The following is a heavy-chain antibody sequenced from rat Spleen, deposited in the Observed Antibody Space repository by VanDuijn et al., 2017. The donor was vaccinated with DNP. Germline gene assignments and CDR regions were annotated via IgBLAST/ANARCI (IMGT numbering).Heavy chain of an antibody. V-gene: IGHV2-1*01. D-gene: IGHD2-2*01. CDR2: IWTDGTT. CDR3: NRGYGL. Sequence: QVQLKESGPGLLQPSQTLSLTCTVSGFSLTSQDVHWVRQPPGKGLEWMGGIWTDGTTDYNSALKSRLSISRDTSKSKVFLKMNSLQTEDTAIYFCNRGYGLWGQGVTVTVSS. J-gene: IGHJ2*01. CDR1: GFSLTSQD.